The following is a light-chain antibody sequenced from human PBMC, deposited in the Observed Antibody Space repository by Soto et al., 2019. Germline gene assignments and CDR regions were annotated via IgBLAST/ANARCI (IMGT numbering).Light chain of an antibody. CDR3: SSYTSSSTVV. V-gene: IGLV2-14*01. J-gene: IGLJ2*01. CDR1: SSDVGGYSY. Sequence: QSALTQPASVSGSPGQSITISCTGTSSDVGGYSYVSWYQQHPGKAPKLMIYEVSNRPSGVSNRFSGCKSGNTASLTISGLQAEDEADYYCSSYTSSSTVVFGGGTKLTVL. CDR2: EVS.